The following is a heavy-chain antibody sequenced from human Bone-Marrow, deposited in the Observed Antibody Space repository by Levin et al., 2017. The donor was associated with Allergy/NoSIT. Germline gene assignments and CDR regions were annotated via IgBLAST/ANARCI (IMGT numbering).Heavy chain of an antibody. D-gene: IGHD3-16*01. CDR3: ARGLIKGETPFFDY. Sequence: GESLKISCPASGFSVNTNYMNWIRQAPGKGLEWVSVIFGDGTIYYADSVMGRFTVSRDNSKNTIYLQMHSLRAEDTAVYYCARGLIKGETPFFDYWGQGTLVTVSS. CDR2: IFGDGTI. J-gene: IGHJ4*02. CDR1: GFSVNTNY. V-gene: IGHV3-53*01.